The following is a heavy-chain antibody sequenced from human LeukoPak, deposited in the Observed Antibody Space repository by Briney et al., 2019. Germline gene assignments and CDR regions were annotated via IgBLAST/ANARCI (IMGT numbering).Heavy chain of an antibody. Sequence: SGTLSLTCAVYGGSFSGYYWSWIRQPPGKGLEWIGEINRSGSTNYNPSLKSRVTISVDTSKNQFSLKLSSVTAADTAVYYCARARGWFGALRGYFDYWGQGTLVTVSS. V-gene: IGHV4-34*01. D-gene: IGHD3-10*01. J-gene: IGHJ4*02. CDR2: INRSGST. CDR3: ARARGWFGALRGYFDY. CDR1: GGSFSGYY.